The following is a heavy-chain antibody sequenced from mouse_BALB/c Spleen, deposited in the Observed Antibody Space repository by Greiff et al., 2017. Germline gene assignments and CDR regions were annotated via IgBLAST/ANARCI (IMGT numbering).Heavy chain of an antibody. J-gene: IGHJ4*01. Sequence: QVQLQQSGPGLVAPSQSLSITCTVSGFSLTSYGVHWVRQPPGKGLEWLGVIWAGGSTNYNSALMSRLSISKDNSKSQVFLKMNSLQTDDTAMYYWARDWRYYGRSDAMDYWGQGTSVTVSS. CDR1: GFSLTSYG. V-gene: IGHV2-9*02. D-gene: IGHD1-1*01. CDR2: IWAGGST. CDR3: ARDWRYYGRSDAMDY.